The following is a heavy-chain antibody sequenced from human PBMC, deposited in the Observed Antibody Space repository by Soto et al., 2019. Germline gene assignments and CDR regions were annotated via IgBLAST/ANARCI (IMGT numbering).Heavy chain of an antibody. CDR1: GFTFSGSA. CDR2: IRSKANSYAT. D-gene: IGHD3-3*01. V-gene: IGHV3-73*01. CDR3: TRHYDFWSGYAPPDY. Sequence: GGSLRLSCAASGFTFSGSAVRWSRQSSGKGLEWVGRIRSKANSYATAYAASVKGRFTISRDDSKNTAYLQMNSLKTEDTAVYYCTRHYDFWSGYAPPDYWGQGTLVTVSS. J-gene: IGHJ4*02.